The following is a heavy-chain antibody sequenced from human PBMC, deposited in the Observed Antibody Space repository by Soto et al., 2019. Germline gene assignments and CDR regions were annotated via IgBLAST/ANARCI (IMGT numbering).Heavy chain of an antibody. D-gene: IGHD3-9*01. CDR3: AKDRRVLRYFAYYFDY. J-gene: IGHJ4*02. CDR1: GFTFSSYA. Sequence: GGSLRLSCAACGFTFSSYAMSWVRQAPGKGLEWVSAISGSGGSTYYADSVKGRFTISRDNSKNTLYLQMNSLRAEDTAVYYCAKDRRVLRYFAYYFDYWGQGTLVTVSS. CDR2: ISGSGGST. V-gene: IGHV3-23*01.